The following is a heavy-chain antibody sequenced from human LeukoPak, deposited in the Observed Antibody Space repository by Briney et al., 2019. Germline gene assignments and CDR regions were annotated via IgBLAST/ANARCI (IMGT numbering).Heavy chain of an antibody. Sequence: GESLKISCKGSGYSFTSYWIGWVRQMPGKGLEWMGIVYPGDSDTRYSSSFQGQVTISADKSISTAYLQWSSLKASDTAMYYCAGHAPNWGSAFDFWGQGTMVTVSS. CDR3: AGHAPNWGSAFDF. V-gene: IGHV5-51*01. CDR2: VYPGDSDT. CDR1: GYSFTSYW. J-gene: IGHJ3*01. D-gene: IGHD7-27*01.